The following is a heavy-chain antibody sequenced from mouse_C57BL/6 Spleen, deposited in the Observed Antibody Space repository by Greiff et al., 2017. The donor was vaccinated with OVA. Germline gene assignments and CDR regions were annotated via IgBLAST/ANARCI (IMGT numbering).Heavy chain of an antibody. D-gene: IGHD1-1*01. J-gene: IGHJ4*01. CDR3: AISITTVVATGAMDY. CDR1: GYTFTSYW. CDR2: IHPSDSDT. Sequence: VQLQQPGAELVKPGASVKVSCKASGYTFTSYWMHWVKQRPGQGLEWIGRIHPSDSDTNYNQKFKGKATLTVDKSSSTAYMQLSSLTSEDSAVYYCAISITTVVATGAMDYWGQGTSVTVSS. V-gene: IGHV1-74*01.